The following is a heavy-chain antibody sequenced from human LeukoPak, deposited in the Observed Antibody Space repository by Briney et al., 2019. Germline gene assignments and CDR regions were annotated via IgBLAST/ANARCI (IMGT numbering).Heavy chain of an antibody. Sequence: PGGSLRLSCAASGFTFSSYGMHWVRQAPGKGLEWVAFIRYDGSNKYYADSVRGRLTISRDNSKNTLYLQMNSLRAEDTAVYYCAKELRYFDWLLYEHYYYGMDVWGQGTTVTVSS. CDR3: AKELRYFDWLLYEHYYYGMDV. D-gene: IGHD3-9*01. J-gene: IGHJ6*02. V-gene: IGHV3-30*02. CDR1: GFTFSSYG. CDR2: IRYDGSNK.